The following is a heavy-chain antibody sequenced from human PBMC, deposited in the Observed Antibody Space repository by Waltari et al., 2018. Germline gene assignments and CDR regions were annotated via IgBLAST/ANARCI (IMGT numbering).Heavy chain of an antibody. CDR3: AGGKYQLLHPAVVTPSGAFEI. V-gene: IGHV1-69*08. CDR2: IFPIFGTA. CDR1: AGTFSSYA. J-gene: IGHJ3*02. D-gene: IGHD2-2*01. Sequence: QVQLVQAGAEVKKHASSVQVSCQASAGTFSSYAISRLRQAPGHGLEGMGRIFPIFGTANHAQKCQGRLTSTADKPTSTGYMELSSLGSEATAVCYCAGGKYQLLHPAVVTPSGAFEIGGKGTMVTVSS.